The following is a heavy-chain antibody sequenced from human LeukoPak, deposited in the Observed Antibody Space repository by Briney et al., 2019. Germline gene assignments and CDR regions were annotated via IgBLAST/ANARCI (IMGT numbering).Heavy chain of an antibody. CDR3: ARHLSGWVSSYYYYGMDV. CDR1: GYSFTSYW. V-gene: IGHV5-51*01. Sequence: GESLKISCKGSGYSFTSYWISWVRQMPGKGLEWMGIIYPGDSDTRYSPSFQGQVTISADKSISTAYLQWSSLKASDTAMYYCARHLSGWVSSYYYYGMDVWGQGTTVTVSS. D-gene: IGHD6-19*01. CDR2: IYPGDSDT. J-gene: IGHJ6*02.